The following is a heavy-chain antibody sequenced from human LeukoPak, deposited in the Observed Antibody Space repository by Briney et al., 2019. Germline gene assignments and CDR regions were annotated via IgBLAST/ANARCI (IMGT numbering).Heavy chain of an antibody. CDR2: IIPIFGTA. CDR1: GGTFSSYA. V-gene: IGHV1-69*13. J-gene: IGHJ4*02. CDR3: ARDRRGYRRFDY. Sequence: ALVKVSCKASGGTFSSYAISWVRQAPGQGLEWMGGIIPIFGTANYAQKFQGRVTITADESTSTAYMELSSLRSEDTAVYYCARDRRGYRRFDYWGQGTLVTVSS. D-gene: IGHD5-12*01.